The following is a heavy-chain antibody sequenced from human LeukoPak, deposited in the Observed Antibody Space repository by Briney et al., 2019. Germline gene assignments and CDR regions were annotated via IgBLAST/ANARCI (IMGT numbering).Heavy chain of an antibody. CDR2: IYAGGST. CDR1: GFTVSSNY. Sequence: GGSLKLSCAASGFTVSSNYMSWVCQAPGKGLEWVSVIYAGGSTYYADSVKGRFTISRDNSKNTLYLQMNSLRAEDTAVYYCARDWSHRCFDYWGQGTLVTVSS. V-gene: IGHV3-53*01. CDR3: ARDWSHRCFDY. J-gene: IGHJ4*02. D-gene: IGHD3-3*01.